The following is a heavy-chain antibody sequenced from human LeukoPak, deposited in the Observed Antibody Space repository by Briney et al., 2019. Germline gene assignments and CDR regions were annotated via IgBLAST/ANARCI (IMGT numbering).Heavy chain of an antibody. CDR2: ISSSNSI. CDR1: GFTFSSYT. D-gene: IGHD6-19*01. J-gene: IGHJ4*02. V-gene: IGHV3-21*01. CDR3: TRINSGWWDDY. Sequence: GGSLRLSCAASGFTFSSYTMNWVRQAPGKGLEWVSSISSSNSIYYADSVKGRFTISRDNAKNSLYLQMNTLRAEDTAVYYCTRINSGWWDDYWGQGTLVTVSS.